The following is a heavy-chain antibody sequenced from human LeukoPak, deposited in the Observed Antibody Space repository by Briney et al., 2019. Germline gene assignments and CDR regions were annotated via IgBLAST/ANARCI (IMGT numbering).Heavy chain of an antibody. CDR1: GFTFTNAW. CDR3: ASVHYYGSSGVFDY. Sequence: PGGSLRLSCAASGFTFTNAWMNWVRQAPGKGLEWVSFIFSGGSTFYADSVKGRFTISRDNSKNTLFLQINSLRAEDTAVYYCASVHYYGSSGVFDYWGQGTLVTVSS. J-gene: IGHJ4*02. V-gene: IGHV3-53*01. D-gene: IGHD3-22*01. CDR2: IFSGGST.